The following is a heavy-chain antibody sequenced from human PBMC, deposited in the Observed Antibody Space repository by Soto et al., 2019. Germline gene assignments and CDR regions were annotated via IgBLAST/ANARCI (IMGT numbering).Heavy chain of an antibody. CDR3: AKGRSVATIWSPLDY. Sequence: EVQLLESGGGLVQPGKSLRLSCAASGFTFSNYAMSWVRQAPGKGLEWVSAISGNSGGTYYADSVKGRFTISRDNSKNTLYLQMNSLRAEDTAVYYCAKGRSVATIWSPLDYWGQGTLVTVSS. J-gene: IGHJ4*02. CDR2: ISGNSGGT. CDR1: GFTFSNYA. V-gene: IGHV3-23*01. D-gene: IGHD5-12*01.